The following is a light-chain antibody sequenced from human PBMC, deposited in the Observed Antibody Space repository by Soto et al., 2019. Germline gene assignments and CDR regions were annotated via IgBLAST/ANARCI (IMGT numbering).Light chain of an antibody. CDR2: DVS. V-gene: IGLV2-14*03. CDR1: SSDVGAYNY. CDR3: SSYTSSNTYV. J-gene: IGLJ1*01. Sequence: QSVLTQPASVSGSPGQSITISCTGTSSDVGAYNYVSWNQQHPGKANKLMIYDVSNRPSGVSNRFSGSKSGNTASLTFSGLQAEDEADYYCSSYTSSNTYVFGTGTKVTVL.